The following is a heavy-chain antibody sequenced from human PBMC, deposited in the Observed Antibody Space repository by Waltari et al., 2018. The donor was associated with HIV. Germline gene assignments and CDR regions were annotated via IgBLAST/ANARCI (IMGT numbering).Heavy chain of an antibody. CDR1: GFTFSSYG. CDR2: RQYDGSNK. CDR3: AKDQSSGIAVAVDY. D-gene: IGHD6-19*01. V-gene: IGHV3-30*02. J-gene: IGHJ4*02. Sequence: QVQLVESGGGVVQPGGSLRLSCAASGFTFSSYGMHWVRQAQGKGLEWVECRQYDGSNKYYADSVKGRFTISRDNSKNTLYLQMNSLRAEDTAVYYCAKDQSSGIAVAVDYWGQGTLVTVSS.